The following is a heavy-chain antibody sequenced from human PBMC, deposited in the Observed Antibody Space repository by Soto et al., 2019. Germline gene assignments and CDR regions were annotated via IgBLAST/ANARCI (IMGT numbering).Heavy chain of an antibody. D-gene: IGHD3-22*01. CDR1: GGSISSGDYY. V-gene: IGHV4-30-4*01. CDR3: ARDSTDSSGYSFYFDY. Sequence: SETLSLTCTVSGGSISSGDYYWSWIRQPPGKGLEWIGYIYYSGSTYYNPSLKSRVTISVDTSKNQFSLKLSSVTAADTAVYYCARDSTDSSGYSFYFDYWGQGTLVTVSS. CDR2: IYYSGST. J-gene: IGHJ4*02.